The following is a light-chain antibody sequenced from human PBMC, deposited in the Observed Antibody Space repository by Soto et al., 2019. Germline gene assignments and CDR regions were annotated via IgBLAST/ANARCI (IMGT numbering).Light chain of an antibody. Sequence: SYELTQPPSVSVAPGQTARFDCGGDNLGHKSVHWYQQRPGQAPVLVVADDVERPSGIPERFSGSKSGSTATLTISEVEAGDEGDYYCQVWDSSSEHWVFGGGTKLTVL. V-gene: IGLV3-21*02. CDR2: DDV. J-gene: IGLJ3*02. CDR3: QVWDSSSEHWV. CDR1: NLGHKS.